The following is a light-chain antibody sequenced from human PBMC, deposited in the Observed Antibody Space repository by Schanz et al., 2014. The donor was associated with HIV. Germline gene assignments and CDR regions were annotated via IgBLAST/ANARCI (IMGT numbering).Light chain of an antibody. V-gene: IGLV1-44*01. CDR3: QSFDSSLSGSNVV. J-gene: IGLJ2*01. Sequence: QSVLTQPPSASGTPGQRVTISCSGSSSNFRSNAVNWYQQLPGTAPKLVIYSNNQRPSGVPDRFSGSKSGTSASLAISGLQSEDEADYYCQSFDSSLSGSNVVFGGGTKVTVL. CDR1: SSNFRSNA. CDR2: SNN.